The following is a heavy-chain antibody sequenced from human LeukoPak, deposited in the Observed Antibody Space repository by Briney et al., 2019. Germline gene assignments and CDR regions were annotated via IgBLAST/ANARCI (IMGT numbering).Heavy chain of an antibody. CDR1: GGSISSYY. V-gene: IGHV4-59*01. CDR3: ARRGIAVGFDY. J-gene: IGHJ4*02. Sequence: SETLSLTCTVSGGSISSYYWSWIRQPPVKGLEWIGYIYYSGSTNYNPSLKSRVTISVDTSKNQFSLKLSSVTAADTAVYYCARRGIAVGFDYWGQGTLVTVSS. CDR2: IYYSGST. D-gene: IGHD6-19*01.